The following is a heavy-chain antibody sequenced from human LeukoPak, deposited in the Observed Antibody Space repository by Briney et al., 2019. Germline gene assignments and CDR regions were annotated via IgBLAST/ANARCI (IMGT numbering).Heavy chain of an antibody. D-gene: IGHD4-17*01. Sequence: ASVKVSFKASGYTFIIYYIHWVRQAPGQGLEWMGIINPSGGSTNYAQKFQGRVTMTRDTSTNTVYMELSSLRSDDTAVYYCARDSGRTTVTWNFDYWGQGTLVTVSS. J-gene: IGHJ4*02. CDR2: INPSGGST. CDR3: ARDSGRTTVTWNFDY. V-gene: IGHV1-46*01. CDR1: GYTFIIYY.